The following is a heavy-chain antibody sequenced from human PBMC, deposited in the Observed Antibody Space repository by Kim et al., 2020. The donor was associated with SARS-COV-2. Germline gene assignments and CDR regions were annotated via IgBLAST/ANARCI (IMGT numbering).Heavy chain of an antibody. D-gene: IGHD1-26*01. Sequence: GGSLRLSCAASGFTFSNYDMHWVRQATGKGLEGVSAICTAGDTYYPGSVKGRFTISRENAKNTLYLQMNSLRAGDTAVYYCARAVSRSYFPAYYYYGMDVWGQGNTVTVSS. CDR2: ICTAGDT. CDR1: GFTFSNYD. V-gene: IGHV3-13*04. CDR3: ARAVSRSYFPAYYYYGMDV. J-gene: IGHJ6*02.